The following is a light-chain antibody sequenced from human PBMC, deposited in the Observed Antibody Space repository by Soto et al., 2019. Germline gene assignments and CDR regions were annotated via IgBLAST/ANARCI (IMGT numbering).Light chain of an antibody. J-gene: IGLJ3*02. Sequence: QAVVTXXXXVXGAPGQXXXXXXTXXRXXXXXXXXVHWXRXLXGXAPXLLIYGNNNRPSXVPDRFSGXKSGTSXSLAIAGLQAEDEADYSCQSYDSSLSIWVFGGGTKVTVL. CDR1: RXXXXXXXX. V-gene: IGLV1-40*01. CDR3: QSYDSSLSIWV. CDR2: GNN.